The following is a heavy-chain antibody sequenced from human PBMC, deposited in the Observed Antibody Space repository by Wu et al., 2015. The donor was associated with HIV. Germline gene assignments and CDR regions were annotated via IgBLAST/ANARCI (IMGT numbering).Heavy chain of an antibody. J-gene: IGHJ4*02. CDR1: GYTFTSYY. D-gene: IGHD4-17*01. CDR3: ARGANDYGDYQFDY. CDR2: INPSGGST. V-gene: IGHV1-46*01. Sequence: QVQLVQSGAEVKKPGASVKVSCKASGYTFTSYYMHWVRQAPGQGLEWMGIINPSGGSTSYAQKFQGRVTMTRDTSISTAYMELSRLRSDDTAVYYCARGANDYGDYQFDYWGQGTLVTVSS.